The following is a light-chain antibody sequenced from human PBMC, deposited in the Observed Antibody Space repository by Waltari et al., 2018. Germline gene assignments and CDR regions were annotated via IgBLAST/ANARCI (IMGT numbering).Light chain of an antibody. Sequence: IQMTQSPSSLSASVGDRVTITCRASQAISNYLAWFQQKPGKPPKSLIYTASSLQSGVPSRFSGSGAGTDFTLTISSLLPEDFATYYCQQYFNYPRTFGPGTKVDIK. J-gene: IGKJ3*01. CDR1: QAISNY. V-gene: IGKV1-16*01. CDR3: QQYFNYPRT. CDR2: TAS.